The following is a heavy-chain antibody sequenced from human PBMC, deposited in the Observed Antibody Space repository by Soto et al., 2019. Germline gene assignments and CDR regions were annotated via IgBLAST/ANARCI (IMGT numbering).Heavy chain of an antibody. CDR1: GYTFTSYA. D-gene: IGHD2-2*01. CDR3: ATGYCSSNSCYATNWYFYL. CDR2: INAGNGNT. V-gene: IGHV1-3*01. Sequence: QVQLVQSGAEVKKPGASVKVSCKASGYTFTSYAMHWVRQAPGQRLEWMGWINAGNGNTKYSQKFQGRVTITRDTSASTAYMELRSLRSEDTAVYYCATGYCSSNSCYATNWYFYLWGRGTLVTVSS. J-gene: IGHJ2*01.